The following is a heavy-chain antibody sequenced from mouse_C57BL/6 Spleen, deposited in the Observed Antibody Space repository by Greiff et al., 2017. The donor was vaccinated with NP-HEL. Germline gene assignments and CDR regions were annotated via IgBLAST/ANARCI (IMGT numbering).Heavy chain of an antibody. J-gene: IGHJ4*01. CDR1: GYTFTSYW. V-gene: IGHV1-55*01. CDR3: ASELNYARDY. CDR2: IYPGSGST. D-gene: IGHD1-3*01. Sequence: QVQLQQPGAELVKPGASVKMSCKASGYTFTSYWITWVKQRPGQGLEWIGEIYPGSGSTNYNEKFKSKATLTVDTSSSTADMQLSSLTSEDSAVYDGASELNYARDYGGKGTSVTVSS.